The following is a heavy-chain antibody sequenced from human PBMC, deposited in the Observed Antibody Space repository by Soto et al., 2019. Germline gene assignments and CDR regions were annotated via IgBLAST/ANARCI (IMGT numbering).Heavy chain of an antibody. CDR2: IYHSGST. CDR1: GGSISSGGYS. V-gene: IGHV4-30-2*01. J-gene: IGHJ4*02. CDR3: ARNYGDYDYFDY. D-gene: IGHD4-17*01. Sequence: PSETLSLTFAVSGGSISSGGYSWSCIRQPPWKGLEGIVYIYHSGSTYYDPSLKSRVTISVDRSKNHFSLKLSSVTAADTAVYYCARNYGDYDYFDYWGQGTLVTV.